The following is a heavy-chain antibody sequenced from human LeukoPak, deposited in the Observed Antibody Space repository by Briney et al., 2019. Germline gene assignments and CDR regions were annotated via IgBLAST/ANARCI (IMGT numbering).Heavy chain of an antibody. CDR3: ARDLSNRTVLRFLEWLEAGGY. CDR2: ISAYNGNT. Sequence: ASVKVSCKASGYTFTSYGISWVRQAPGQGLEWMGWISAYNGNTNYAQKLQGRVTMTTDTSTSTAYMELRSLRSDDTAVYYCARDLSNRTVLRFLEWLEAGGYWGQGTLVTVSS. D-gene: IGHD3-3*01. V-gene: IGHV1-18*01. CDR1: GYTFTSYG. J-gene: IGHJ4*02.